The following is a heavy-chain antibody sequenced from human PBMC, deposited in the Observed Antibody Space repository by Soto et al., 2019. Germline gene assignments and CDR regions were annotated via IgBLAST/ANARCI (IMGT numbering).Heavy chain of an antibody. Sequence: GGSLRLSCTASGFTLSSWAMSWVRQAPGKGLEWVSTLSKRGDSTYFADSVKGRFTIPRDNPKNTLYLQMNSLRAEDTAVYYCAKDGSGSYYLAFDIWGQGTMVTVSS. CDR3: AKDGSGSYYLAFDI. D-gene: IGHD1-26*01. CDR2: LSKRGDST. CDR1: GFTLSSWA. J-gene: IGHJ3*02. V-gene: IGHV3-23*01.